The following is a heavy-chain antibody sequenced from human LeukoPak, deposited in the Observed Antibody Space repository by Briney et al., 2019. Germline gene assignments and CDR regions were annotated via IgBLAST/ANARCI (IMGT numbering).Heavy chain of an antibody. CDR1: GASIKNYY. CDR2: IYYAGSS. J-gene: IGHJ4*02. V-gene: IGHV4-59*08. CDR3: AGKYYYDSSGYFYVDW. Sequence: TSETLSLTCTVSGASIKNYYWSWIRQPPGKGLEWIANIYYAGSSNYNPSLKSRVSVSIDASKNHLSLKLTSVTAADTAVYYCAGKYYYDSSGYFYVDWWGQGTLVTVSS. D-gene: IGHD3-22*01.